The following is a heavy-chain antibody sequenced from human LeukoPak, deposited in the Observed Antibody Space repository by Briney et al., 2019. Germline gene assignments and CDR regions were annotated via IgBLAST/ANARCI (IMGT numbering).Heavy chain of an antibody. J-gene: IGHJ5*02. V-gene: IGHV4-34*01. CDR3: ARSVGSA. CDR2: INHSGGT. D-gene: IGHD1-26*01. Sequence: PSETLSLTCAVNGGSISGYEWSWIRQSPGKGLEWIGEINHSGGTNYNPSLKSRVTISVDTSKNQFSLKLSSVPAADTAVYYCARSVGSAWGQGILVTVSS. CDR1: GGSISGYE.